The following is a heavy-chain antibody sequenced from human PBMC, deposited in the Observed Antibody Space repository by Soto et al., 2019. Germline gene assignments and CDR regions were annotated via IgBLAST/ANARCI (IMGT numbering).Heavy chain of an antibody. V-gene: IGHV3-30*18. Sequence: QVQLVESGGGVVQPGRSLRLSCAASGFTFSSYGMHWVRQAPGKGLEWVAGISYDGSNEYYAESVKGRFTISRDNSKNTLYLQMNSLRAEDTAVYYCAKDAGGSSYFDYWGQGTLVTVSS. J-gene: IGHJ4*02. CDR2: ISYDGSNE. CDR1: GFTFSSYG. D-gene: IGHD1-26*01. CDR3: AKDAGGSSYFDY.